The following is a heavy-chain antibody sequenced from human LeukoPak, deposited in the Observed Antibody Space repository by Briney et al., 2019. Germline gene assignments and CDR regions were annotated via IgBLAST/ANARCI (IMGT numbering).Heavy chain of an antibody. D-gene: IGHD1-26*01. CDR2: INPNSGDT. V-gene: IGHV1-2*02. J-gene: IGHJ4*02. Sequence: ASVKVSCKASGYTFTGYYMHWVRQAPGQGLEWMGWINPNSGDTSYAQKFQGRVTMTRDTSISTAYMELSRLKSDDTAVYYCARDLTGAGATLWGQGTLVTVSS. CDR3: ARDLTGAGATL. CDR1: GYTFTGYY.